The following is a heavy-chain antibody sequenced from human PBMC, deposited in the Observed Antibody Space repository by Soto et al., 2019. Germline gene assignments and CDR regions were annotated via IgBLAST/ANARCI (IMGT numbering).Heavy chain of an antibody. CDR1: GFTFSGSA. CDR3: TRGGGSSASYYYYLDV. D-gene: IGHD3-16*01. Sequence: GGSLRLSCAASGFTFSGSAMHWVRQASGKGLEWVGRIRTKANTYATTYAASVKGRFTISRDDSKNTAFLQMNSLKTEDTAVYYCTRGGGSSASYYYYLDVWGKGTTVTVS. J-gene: IGHJ6*03. V-gene: IGHV3-73*01. CDR2: IRTKANTYAT.